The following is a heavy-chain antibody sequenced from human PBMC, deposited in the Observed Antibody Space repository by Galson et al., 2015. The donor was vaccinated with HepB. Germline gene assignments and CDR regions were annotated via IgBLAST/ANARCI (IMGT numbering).Heavy chain of an antibody. Sequence: SVKVSCKASGGTFSSYAISWVRQAPGQGLEWMGGIIPIFGTANYAQKFQGRVTITADESTSTAYMELSSLRSEDTAVYYCARSIAAAGLDYYYYGMDVWGQGTTVTVSS. CDR1: GGTFSSYA. V-gene: IGHV1-69*13. D-gene: IGHD6-13*01. CDR3: ARSIAAAGLDYYYYGMDV. CDR2: IIPIFGTA. J-gene: IGHJ6*02.